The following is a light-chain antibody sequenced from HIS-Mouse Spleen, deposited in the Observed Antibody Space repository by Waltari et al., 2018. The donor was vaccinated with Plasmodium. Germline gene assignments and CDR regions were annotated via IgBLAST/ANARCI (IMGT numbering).Light chain of an antibody. J-gene: IGKJ2*01. CDR2: AAS. V-gene: IGKV1-6*01. CDR1: QGIRND. CDR3: LQDYNYPYT. Sequence: AFQMTQSPSSLSASVGDRVTITCRASQGIRNDLGWYQQKPGKAPKLLISAASSLQSGVPSRFSGSGSGTDFTLTISSLQPEDFATYYCLQDYNYPYTFGQGTKLEIK.